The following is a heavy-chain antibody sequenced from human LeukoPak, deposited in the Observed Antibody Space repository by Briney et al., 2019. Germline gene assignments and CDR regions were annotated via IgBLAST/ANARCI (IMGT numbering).Heavy chain of an antibody. CDR1: GFTFSSYA. D-gene: IGHD3-22*01. CDR2: VWYDGSNK. V-gene: IGHV3-33*08. CDR3: ARDRDYYDSSGHDYYGMDV. Sequence: GGSLRLSCAASGFTFSSYAMHWVRQAPGKGLEWVAVVWYDGSNKYYAESVKGRFTISRDNSKNILYLQMNSLRAEDTAVYYCARDRDYYDSSGHDYYGMDVWGQGTTVTVSS. J-gene: IGHJ6*02.